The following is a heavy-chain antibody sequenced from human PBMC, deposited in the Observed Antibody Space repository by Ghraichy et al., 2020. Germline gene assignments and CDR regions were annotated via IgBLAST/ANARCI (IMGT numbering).Heavy chain of an antibody. CDR2: IYYSGGT. CDR3: ARHDAHYDILTGYIIGDWFDP. V-gene: IGHV4-59*08. CDR1: GGSISSYY. D-gene: IGHD3-9*01. J-gene: IGHJ5*02. Sequence: SETLSLTCTVSGGSISSYYWSWIRQPPGKGLECIGYIYYSGGTNYNPSLKSRVTISVDTSKNQFSLKLSSVTAADTAIYYCARHDAHYDILTGYIIGDWFDPGGQGTLVTVSS.